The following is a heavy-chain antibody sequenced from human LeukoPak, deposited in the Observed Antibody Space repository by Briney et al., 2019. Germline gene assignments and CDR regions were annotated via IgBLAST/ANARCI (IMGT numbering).Heavy chain of an antibody. D-gene: IGHD2-2*01. V-gene: IGHV4-34*01. Sequence: PSETLSLTCAVYGGSFSGYYWSWIRQPPGKGLEWIGEINHSGSTNYNPSLKSRVTISVDTSKNQFSLKLSSVTAADTAVYYCAGASLGYCGSTSCRFDYWGQGTLVTVSS. CDR3: AGASLGYCGSTSCRFDY. CDR1: GGSFSGYY. CDR2: INHSGST. J-gene: IGHJ4*02.